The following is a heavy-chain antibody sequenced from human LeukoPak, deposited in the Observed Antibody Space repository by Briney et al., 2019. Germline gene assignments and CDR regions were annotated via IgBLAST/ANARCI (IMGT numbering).Heavy chain of an antibody. V-gene: IGHV4-39*01. CDR1: GGSISSSSYY. J-gene: IGHJ4*02. CDR2: ISYSGST. D-gene: IGHD6-6*01. Sequence: SETLSLTCTVSGGSISSSSYYWGWIRQPPGKGLEWIGSISYSGSTYSNPSLKSRVTISVDTSKNQFSLKLSSVTAADTAVYYCARRARASSPSVVIYYFDYWGQGTLVTVSS. CDR3: ARRARASSPSVVIYYFDY.